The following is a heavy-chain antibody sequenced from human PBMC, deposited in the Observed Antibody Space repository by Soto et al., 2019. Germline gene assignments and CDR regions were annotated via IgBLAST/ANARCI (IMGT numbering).Heavy chain of an antibody. CDR3: ARDSDYYDSSGYYSDY. V-gene: IGHV3-33*01. CDR2: IWYDGSNK. Sequence: GGSLRLSCAASGFTFSSYGMHWVRQAPGKGLEWVAVIWYDGSNKYYADSVKGRFTISRDNSKNTLYLQMNSLRAEDTAVYYCARDSDYYDSSGYYSDYWGQGTLVTVSS. CDR1: GFTFSSYG. D-gene: IGHD3-22*01. J-gene: IGHJ4*02.